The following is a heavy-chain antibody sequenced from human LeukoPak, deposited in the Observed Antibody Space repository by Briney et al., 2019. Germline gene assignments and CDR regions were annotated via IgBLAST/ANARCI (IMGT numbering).Heavy chain of an antibody. CDR1: GFTFGDYA. CDR2: IRSKAYGGTT. J-gene: IGHJ4*02. Sequence: GRSLRLSCTASGFTFGDYAMSWVRQAPGKGLEWVGFIRSKAYGGTTEYAASVKGRFTISRDDSKSIAYLQMNSLKTEDTAVYYCTRGFYYYDSSTFDSWGQGTLVTVSS. V-gene: IGHV3-49*04. CDR3: TRGFYYYDSSTFDS. D-gene: IGHD3-22*01.